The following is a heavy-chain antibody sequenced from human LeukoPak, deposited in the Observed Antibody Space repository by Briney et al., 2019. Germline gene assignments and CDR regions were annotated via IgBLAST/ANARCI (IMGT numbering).Heavy chain of an antibody. CDR3: GKEGGRHFDLHY. V-gene: IGHV3-23*01. J-gene: IGHJ4*02. CDR1: GFTSGVYA. D-gene: IGHD1-14*01. Sequence: GGSLRLSCVASGFTSGVYAMSWVRQAPGKGLEWVSAFSGGGDSFYADSVRGRFSVSADKSKNILYLQMNSLRVEDTAVYFRGKEGGRHFDLHYWGQGTPVTVSS. CDR2: FSGGGDS.